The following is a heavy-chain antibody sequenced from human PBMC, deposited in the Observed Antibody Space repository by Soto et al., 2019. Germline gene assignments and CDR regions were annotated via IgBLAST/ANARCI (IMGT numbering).Heavy chain of an antibody. CDR1: GCTFSTNA. CDR3: ARADTAMTTPFDY. V-gene: IGHV3-23*01. J-gene: IGHJ4*02. D-gene: IGHD5-18*01. CDR2: VRSSGVTT. Sequence: GASLRLSCAAAGCTFSTNAMSWVRQAPGRGLEWVSSVRSSGVTTWYPDSVKGRFTISRDTSKNQLSLKVTSVTAADTAMYYCARADTAMTTPFDYWGQGTLVTISS.